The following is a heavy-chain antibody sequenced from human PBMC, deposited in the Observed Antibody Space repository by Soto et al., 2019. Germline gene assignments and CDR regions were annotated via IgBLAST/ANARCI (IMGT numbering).Heavy chain of an antibody. CDR2: IYYTGST. J-gene: IGHJ5*01. CDR3: VRDPVPWVAS. Sequence: KGLEWIGYIYYTGSTNYNPSLKSRVTISVDTSANQLSPQLTSVTAADTAVYYGVRDPVPWVASWGWGTLGTVFS. V-gene: IGHV4-59*01.